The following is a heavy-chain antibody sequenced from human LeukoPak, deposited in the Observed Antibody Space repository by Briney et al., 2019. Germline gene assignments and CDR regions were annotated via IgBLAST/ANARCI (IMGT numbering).Heavy chain of an antibody. CDR3: ARGTYSGYDYGYYYYGMDV. V-gene: IGHV4-59*01. J-gene: IGHJ6*02. D-gene: IGHD5-12*01. CDR2: IYYSGST. CDR1: GGSISNYY. Sequence: NPSETLSLTCTVSGGSISNYYWSWIRQPPGKGPEWIGYIYYSGSTNYNPSLKSRVTISVDTSKNQFSLKLSSVTAADTAVYYCARGTYSGYDYGYYYYGMDVWGQGTTVTVSS.